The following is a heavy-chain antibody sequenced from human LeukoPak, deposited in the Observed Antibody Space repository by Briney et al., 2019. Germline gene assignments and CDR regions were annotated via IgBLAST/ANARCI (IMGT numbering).Heavy chain of an antibody. J-gene: IGHJ4*02. D-gene: IGHD2-15*01. CDR3: ASGSSPPPYFDY. V-gene: IGHV1-69*05. Sequence: ASVKVSCKASGGTFSSYAISWVRQAPGQGLEWIGRIIPIFGTANYAQKFQGRVTITTDESTSTAYMELSSLRSEDTAVYYCASGSSPPPYFDYWGQGTLVTVSS. CDR1: GGTFSSYA. CDR2: IIPIFGTA.